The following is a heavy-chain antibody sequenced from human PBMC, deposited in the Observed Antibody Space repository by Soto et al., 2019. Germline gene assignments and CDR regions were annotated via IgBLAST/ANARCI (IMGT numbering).Heavy chain of an antibody. Sequence: QDHLAQSGAEVKKPGSSVTVSCKASGGTFNSYGISWVRQAPGQGLDWMGVIIPLYGTVNYAQKFQGRVSITADKSTSTAYMDLSSLRSDDTAVYCCARVRVIRGVIPSHFGLWGQGTLVTGSS. CDR2: IIPLYGTV. CDR1: GGTFNSYG. D-gene: IGHD3-10*01. J-gene: IGHJ4*02. CDR3: ARVRVIRGVIPSHFGL. V-gene: IGHV1-69*06.